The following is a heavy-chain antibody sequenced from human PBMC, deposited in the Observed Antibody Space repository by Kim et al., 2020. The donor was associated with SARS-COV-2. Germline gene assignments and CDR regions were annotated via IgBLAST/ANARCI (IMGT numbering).Heavy chain of an antibody. CDR2: IIPILGIA. CDR1: GGTFSSYA. D-gene: IGHD6-13*01. CDR3: ARAIPWDSSSWYGANY. Sequence: SVKVSCKASGGTFSSYAISWVRQAPGQGLEWMGRIIPILGIANYAQKFQGRVTITADKSTSTAYMELSSLSSEDTAVYYFARAIPWDSSSWYGANYWGQ. J-gene: IGHJ4*02. V-gene: IGHV1-69*04.